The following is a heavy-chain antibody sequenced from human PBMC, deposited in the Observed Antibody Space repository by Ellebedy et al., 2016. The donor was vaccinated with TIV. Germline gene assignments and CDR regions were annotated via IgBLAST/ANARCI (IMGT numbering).Heavy chain of an antibody. V-gene: IGHV4-39*07. CDR2: VHYSGST. J-gene: IGHJ4*02. Sequence: MPSETLSLTCTVSDDSISTNNYYWAWIRQPPGKGLQWIRSVHYSGSTYYNPSLKSRVTISVDTSNRQFSLRLTSVTAADTAVYYCARVRPLQFLGEAYFDYWGQGTLVTVSS. CDR3: ARVRPLQFLGEAYFDY. CDR1: DDSISTNNYY. D-gene: IGHD3-3*01.